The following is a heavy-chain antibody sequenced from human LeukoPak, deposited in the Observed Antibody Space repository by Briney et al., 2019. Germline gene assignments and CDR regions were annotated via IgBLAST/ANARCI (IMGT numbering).Heavy chain of an antibody. J-gene: IGHJ3*02. CDR1: GGSFREYY. Sequence: PSETLSLSCTVSGGSFREYYLSWIRQPPGKGLEWIGYIYDSGSTNYNPSLKSRVTISVDTSKNHFSLKLSSVTAADTAVYYCARELVRGVIGAFDIWGQGTMVTVSS. V-gene: IGHV4-59*01. CDR3: ARELVRGVIGAFDI. CDR2: IYDSGST. D-gene: IGHD3-10*01.